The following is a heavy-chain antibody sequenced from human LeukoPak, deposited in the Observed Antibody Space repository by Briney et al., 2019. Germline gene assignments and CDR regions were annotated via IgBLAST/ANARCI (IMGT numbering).Heavy chain of an antibody. CDR3: AKGYYDSSGYPNDY. J-gene: IGHJ4*02. Sequence: PGGSLRLSCAASGFTFPNAWMNWVRQAPGKGLEWVSAISGSGGSTYYADSVKGRFTISRDNSKNTLYLQMNSLRAEDTAVYYCAKGYYDSSGYPNDYWGQGTLVTVSS. D-gene: IGHD3-22*01. V-gene: IGHV3-23*01. CDR2: ISGSGGST. CDR1: GFTFPNAW.